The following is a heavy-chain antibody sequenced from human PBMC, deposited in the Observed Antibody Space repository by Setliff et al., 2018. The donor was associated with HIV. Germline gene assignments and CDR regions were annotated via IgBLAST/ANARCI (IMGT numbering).Heavy chain of an antibody. J-gene: IGHJ6*03. CDR3: ARGQFVSPGRPRHYMDV. CDR2: INHSGST. D-gene: IGHD6-6*01. V-gene: IGHV4-34*01. CDR1: DESFSGYY. Sequence: SETLSLTCAVYDESFSGYYWSWIRQPPGKGLEWIGEINHSGSTNYSPSLGSRVTISVDAAKKRFSLNIRSLTAADTAVYFCARGQFVSPGRPRHYMDVWGKGTSVTVSS.